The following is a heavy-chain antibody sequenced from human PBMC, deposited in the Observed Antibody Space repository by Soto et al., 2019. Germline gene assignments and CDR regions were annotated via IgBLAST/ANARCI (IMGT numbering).Heavy chain of an antibody. CDR2: IIPIFGIA. V-gene: IGHV1-69*10. CDR3: ATSYGSGYRAFDY. CDR1: GGTFSSYA. Sequence: SVKVSCKASGGTFSSYAISWVRQAPGQGLEWMGGIIPIFGIANYAQKFKGRVTITADKSTSTAYMEISGLRSENTAMYYCATSYGSGYRAFDYWGQGALVTVSS. J-gene: IGHJ4*02. D-gene: IGHD3-10*01.